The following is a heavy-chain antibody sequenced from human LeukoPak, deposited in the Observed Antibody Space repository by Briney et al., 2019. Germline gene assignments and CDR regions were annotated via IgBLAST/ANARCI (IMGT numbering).Heavy chain of an antibody. D-gene: IGHD3-22*01. Sequence: GGSLRLSCAASGFTVSNNYMSWVRQAPGQGLEWVSVIYSGGSTYYAASVKGRFTISRDNSKNTLYLQMNSLRVEDTAVYYCARDSSGYDAFDVWGQGTMVTVSS. CDR2: IYSGGST. CDR1: GFTVSNNY. CDR3: ARDSSGYDAFDV. J-gene: IGHJ3*01. V-gene: IGHV3-66*01.